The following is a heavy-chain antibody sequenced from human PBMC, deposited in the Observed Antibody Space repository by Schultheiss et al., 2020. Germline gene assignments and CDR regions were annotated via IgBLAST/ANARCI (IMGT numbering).Heavy chain of an antibody. Sequence: SETLSLTCAVSGDSISSNNWWSWVRQPPGKGLEWIGEIFHSGSTNYNTSLKSRLTMSVDSSKNQFSLKLTSVTAADTAVYYCARGDAKNYDFWSGRPLDYWGQGTLVTVSS. CDR3: ARGDAKNYDFWSGRPLDY. CDR1: GDSISSNNW. CDR2: IFHSGST. J-gene: IGHJ4*02. V-gene: IGHV4-4*02. D-gene: IGHD3-3*01.